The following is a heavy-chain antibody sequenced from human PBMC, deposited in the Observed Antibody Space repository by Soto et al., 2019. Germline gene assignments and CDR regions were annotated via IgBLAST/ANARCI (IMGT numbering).Heavy chain of an antibody. CDR2: TYYRSKWTN. D-gene: IGHD2-15*01. J-gene: IGHJ4*02. Sequence: SQTLSLTCAISGDSVSSISASWNWIRQSPSRGLEWLGRTYYRSKWTNDYAVSVKSRITINPDTSKNQFSLQLSSVTPEDTAMYYCVRGYSSSFDYWGQGTPVPVSS. V-gene: IGHV6-1*01. CDR3: VRGYSSSFDY. CDR1: GDSVSSISAS.